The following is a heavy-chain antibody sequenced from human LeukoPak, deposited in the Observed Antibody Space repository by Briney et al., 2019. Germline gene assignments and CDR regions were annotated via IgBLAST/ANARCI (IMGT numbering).Heavy chain of an antibody. CDR2: ISGSGGST. CDR3: AKAYSGSWNAYFDY. Sequence: GGSLRLSCAASGFTFSSHGMSWVRQAPGKGLEWVSTISGSGGSTNYADSVKGRFTISRDNFKNTLYLQMNSLRAEDTAVYYCAKAYSGSWNAYFDYWGQGTLVTVSS. V-gene: IGHV3-23*01. D-gene: IGHD6-13*01. CDR1: GFTFSSHG. J-gene: IGHJ4*02.